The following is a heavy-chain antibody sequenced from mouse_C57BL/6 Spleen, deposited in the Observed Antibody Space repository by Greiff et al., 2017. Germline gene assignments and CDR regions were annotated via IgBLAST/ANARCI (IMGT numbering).Heavy chain of an antibody. CDR2: IYPNNGGT. D-gene: IGHD1-1*01. Sequence: VQLQQSGPELVKPGASVKISCKASGYTFTDYYMNWVKQSHGKSLEWIGDIYPNNGGTSYNQKFKGKATLTVDTSSSTAYMELRSLTSEDSAVYYCARNDYGSNSQFAYWGQGTLVTVAA. CDR3: ARNDYGSNSQFAY. J-gene: IGHJ3*01. V-gene: IGHV1-26*01. CDR1: GYTFTDYY.